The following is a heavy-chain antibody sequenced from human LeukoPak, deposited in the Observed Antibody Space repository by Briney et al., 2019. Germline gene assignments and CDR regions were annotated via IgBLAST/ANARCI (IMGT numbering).Heavy chain of an antibody. Sequence: SETLSLTCTVSGYSISSGYSWGWIRQPPGKGLEWIASIDDSGNTYYNPSLKSRVTISVDTSKNQFSLKLSSVTAADTAVYYCARGRDGYNGFDYWGQGTLVTVSS. V-gene: IGHV4-38-2*02. CDR1: GYSISSGYS. J-gene: IGHJ4*02. D-gene: IGHD5-24*01. CDR3: ARGRDGYNGFDY. CDR2: IDDSGNT.